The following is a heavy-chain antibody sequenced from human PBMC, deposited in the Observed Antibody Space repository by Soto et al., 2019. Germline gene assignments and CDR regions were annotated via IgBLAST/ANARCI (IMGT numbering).Heavy chain of an antibody. CDR3: ARASLPGLSGYCSSTSCYDGFDY. CDR1: GGTFSSYA. CDR2: IIPIFGIA. V-gene: IGHV1-69*10. D-gene: IGHD2-2*01. Sequence: ASVKVSCKASGGTFSSYAISWVRQAPGQGLEWMGGIIPIFGIANYAQKFQGRVTITADKSTSTAYMELSSLRSEDTAVYYCARASLPGLSGYCSSTSCYDGFDYWGQGTLVTVSA. J-gene: IGHJ4*02.